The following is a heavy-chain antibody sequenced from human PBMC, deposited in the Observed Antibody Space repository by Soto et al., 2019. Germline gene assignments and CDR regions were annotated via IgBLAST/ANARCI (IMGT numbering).Heavy chain of an antibody. V-gene: IGHV3-23*01. J-gene: IGHJ4*02. CDR3: ARDPRGITMIVVGILDFDY. D-gene: IGHD3-22*01. CDR1: GLTFSSYA. Sequence: EVQLLESWGGLVQPGGSLRLSCASSGLTFSSYAMSWVRQAPGKGLEWVSDISGSGGSKYYADSVKGRFTISRDNYKNTLYLQMNSLRAEDTAVYYCARDPRGITMIVVGILDFDYWGQGTLVTVSS. CDR2: ISGSGGSK.